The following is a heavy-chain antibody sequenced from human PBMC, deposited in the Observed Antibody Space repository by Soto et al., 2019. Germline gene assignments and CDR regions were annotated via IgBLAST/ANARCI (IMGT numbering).Heavy chain of an antibody. D-gene: IGHD5-12*01. CDR3: ARSSGYDLFDY. CDR1: GYTFTSYA. J-gene: IGHJ4*02. V-gene: IGHV1-3*01. CDR2: INAGDVNT. Sequence: GASVKVSCKASGYTFTSYALHWVRQAPGQRLEWIGWINAGDVNTKYSQKFQGRVAITRDTSARTAYMELNSLTSEDTAVYYCARSSGYDLFDYRGQGTSVTVSS.